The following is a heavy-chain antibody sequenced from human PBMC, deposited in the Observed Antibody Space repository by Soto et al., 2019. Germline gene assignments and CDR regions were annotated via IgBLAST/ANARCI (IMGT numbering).Heavy chain of an antibody. Sequence: QVQLQESGPGLVKPSQTLSLTCTVSGGSISSGDYYWSWIRQPPGKGLEWIGYIYYSGSTYYNPSLKSRVTISVDPSKNQFSRKLSSVTAADTAVYYCARVQGGGGAMVHNYWGQGTLVTVSS. V-gene: IGHV4-30-4*01. CDR1: GGSISSGDYY. CDR3: ARVQGGGGAMVHNY. J-gene: IGHJ4*02. D-gene: IGHD5-18*01. CDR2: IYYSGST.